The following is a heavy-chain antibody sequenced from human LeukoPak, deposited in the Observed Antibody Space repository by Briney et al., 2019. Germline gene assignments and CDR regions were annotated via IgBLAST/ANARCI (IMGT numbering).Heavy chain of an antibody. Sequence: GESLRIPCKGSGYSFTSNWITWVRQMPGEGLEWMGRIDPSDSNTNYSPSFQGHVTISADKSISTAYVQWSSLKASDTAIYYCARLNPLYNKADYYGMDVWGQGTTVTVSS. D-gene: IGHD5-24*01. J-gene: IGHJ6*02. CDR3: ARLNPLYNKADYYGMDV. V-gene: IGHV5-10-1*01. CDR1: GYSFTSNW. CDR2: IDPSDSNT.